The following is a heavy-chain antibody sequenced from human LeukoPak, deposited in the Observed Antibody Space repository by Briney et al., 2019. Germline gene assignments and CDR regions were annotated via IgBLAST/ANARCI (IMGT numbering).Heavy chain of an antibody. CDR3: ARDPHPDSQWLVQDYYYGMDV. CDR1: GYTFTSYG. V-gene: IGHV1-18*01. CDR2: ISAYNGNT. Sequence: ASVKVSCKASGYTFTSYGISWVRQAPGQGLEWMGWISAYNGNTNYAQKLQGRVTMTTDTSTSTAYMELRSLRSDDTAVYYCARDPHPDSQWLVQDYYYGMDVWGQGTTVTVSS. D-gene: IGHD6-19*01. J-gene: IGHJ6*02.